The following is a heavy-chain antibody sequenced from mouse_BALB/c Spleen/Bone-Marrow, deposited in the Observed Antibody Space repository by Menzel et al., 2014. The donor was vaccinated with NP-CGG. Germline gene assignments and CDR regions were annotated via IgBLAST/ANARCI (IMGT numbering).Heavy chain of an antibody. V-gene: IGHV5-6*01. Sequence: EVQLVESGGDLVKPGGSLKLSCAASGFTFSSYGMSWVRQTPDKRLEWVATISSGGSYTYYPDSVKGRFTISRDNAKNTLYLQMNSLKSEDTAMYYCARRGNGNSNWYFDVWGAGTTVTVSS. CDR1: GFTFSSYG. CDR2: ISSGGSYT. CDR3: ARRGNGNSNWYFDV. J-gene: IGHJ1*01. D-gene: IGHD2-1*01.